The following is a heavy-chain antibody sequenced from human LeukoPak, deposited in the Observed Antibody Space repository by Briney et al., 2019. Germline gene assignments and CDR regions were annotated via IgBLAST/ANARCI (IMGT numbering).Heavy chain of an antibody. Sequence: SQTLSLTCAISGDSVSSNSAAWTWIRQSPSRGLEWLGRTYYKSKWHNDYAVPLQSRITINPDTSQNQFSLQLDSVTPEDAAVYFCARGATYYDDSSGYPGPFYFDYWGQGTLVTVSS. CDR1: GDSVSSNSAA. CDR3: ARGATYYDDSSGYPGPFYFDY. D-gene: IGHD3-22*01. J-gene: IGHJ4*02. V-gene: IGHV6-1*01. CDR2: TYYKSKWHN.